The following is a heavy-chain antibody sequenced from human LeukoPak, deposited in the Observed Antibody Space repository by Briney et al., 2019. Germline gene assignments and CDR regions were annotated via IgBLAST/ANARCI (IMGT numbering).Heavy chain of an antibody. V-gene: IGHV3-74*01. CDR2: INSDGSST. CDR1: GFTFSSYA. D-gene: IGHD2-2*01. Sequence: GGSLRLSCAASGFTFSSYAMSWVRQAPGKGLVWVSRINSDGSSTSYADSVKGRFTISRDNAKNTLYLQMNSLRAEDTAVYYCARRVVVPAAPYYFDYWGQGTLVTVSS. J-gene: IGHJ4*02. CDR3: ARRVVVPAAPYYFDY.